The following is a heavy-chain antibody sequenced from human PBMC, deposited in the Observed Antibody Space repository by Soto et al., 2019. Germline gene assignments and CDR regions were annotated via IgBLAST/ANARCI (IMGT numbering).Heavy chain of an antibody. CDR3: VRRVVVVAATSRYYYGMDV. Sequence: ASVKVSCKASGYIFTTYDINWVRQATGQGLERMGWMNPNIGKTNYAQTFQGRVTITADESMSTAYMELSSLRSEDTAVYFFVRRVVVVAATSRYYYGMDVWGQGNKVTVSS. V-gene: IGHV1-8*01. CDR2: MNPNIGKT. D-gene: IGHD2-15*01. CDR1: GYIFTTYD. J-gene: IGHJ6*02.